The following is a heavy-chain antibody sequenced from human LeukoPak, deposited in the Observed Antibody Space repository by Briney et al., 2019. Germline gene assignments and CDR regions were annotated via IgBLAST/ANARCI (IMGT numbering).Heavy chain of an antibody. D-gene: IGHD3-10*01. Sequence: PGGSLRLSCSASGFTFSTYAMSWVRQPPGKGLEWVSAIRGSGDSTYYAESVKGRFTISRDNSKNTLYLQMNSLRAEDTAVYYCAKRVRSTSGLYYFDSWGQGTLVTVSS. V-gene: IGHV3-23*01. CDR3: AKRVRSTSGLYYFDS. CDR2: IRGSGDST. J-gene: IGHJ4*02. CDR1: GFTFSTYA.